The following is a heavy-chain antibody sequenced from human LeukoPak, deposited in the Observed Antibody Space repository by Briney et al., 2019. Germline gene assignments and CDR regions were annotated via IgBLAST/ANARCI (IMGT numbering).Heavy chain of an antibody. V-gene: IGHV4-39*01. Sequence: SETLSLTCTVSGGSIISSDYHWGWVRQPPGKGLEWIGTISYSGNTDYNPSLRSRVAISVDTSNNQFSLRLGSVTAADTAVYHCARHCCSGPAKRVFDIWGQGTMVTVSS. CDR2: ISYSGNT. J-gene: IGHJ3*02. CDR1: GGSIISSDYH. CDR3: ARHCCSGPAKRVFDI. D-gene: IGHD2-15*01.